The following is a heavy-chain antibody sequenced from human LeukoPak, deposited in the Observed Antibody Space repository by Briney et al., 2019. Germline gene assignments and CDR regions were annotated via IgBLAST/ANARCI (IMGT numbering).Heavy chain of an antibody. J-gene: IGHJ4*02. Sequence: PSETLSLTCVVYGGSFSGYFWSWIRQPPGKGLEWIGEITPSGSTNYSPSLKSRVSISIDTSKKKLSLRLTSVTAADSAVYYCASSFYYDSRDYWGQGTLSPSPQ. CDR1: GGSFSGYF. D-gene: IGHD3-22*01. CDR2: ITPSGST. V-gene: IGHV4-34*01. CDR3: ASSFYYDSRDY.